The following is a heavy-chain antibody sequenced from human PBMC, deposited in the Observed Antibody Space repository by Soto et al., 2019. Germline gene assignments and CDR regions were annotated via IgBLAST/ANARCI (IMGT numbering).Heavy chain of an antibody. CDR1: GGSISSSSYY. CDR3: ARPTLGGEGYNLGAFDI. D-gene: IGHD3-16*01. J-gene: IGHJ3*02. CDR2: IYYSGST. Sequence: QLQLQESGPGLVKPSETLSLTCTVSGGSISSSSYYWGWIRQPPGKGLEWIGSIYYSGSTYYNPSLKSRVTISVDTSQHQFSLKLSSVTAADTAVYYCARPTLGGEGYNLGAFDIWGQGTMVTVSS. V-gene: IGHV4-39*01.